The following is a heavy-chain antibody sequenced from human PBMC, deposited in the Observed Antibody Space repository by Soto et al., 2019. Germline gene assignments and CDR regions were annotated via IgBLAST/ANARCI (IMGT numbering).Heavy chain of an antibody. CDR1: GGSFSGYY. J-gene: IGHJ5*02. D-gene: IGHD6-19*01. CDR2: INHSGSA. CDR3: ARTKQLISVADHNWFDP. Sequence: SETLSLTCAVYGGSFSGYYWSWIRQPPGKGLEWIGEINHSGSANYSPSLKIRATISVDKSKNQFSLKLSSVTAADTAVYYCARTKQLISVADHNWFDPWGQGALVTVSS. V-gene: IGHV4-34*01.